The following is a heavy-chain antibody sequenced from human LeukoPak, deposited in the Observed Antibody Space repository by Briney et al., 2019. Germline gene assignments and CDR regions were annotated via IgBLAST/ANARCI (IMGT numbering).Heavy chain of an antibody. D-gene: IGHD2-15*01. CDR3: AKEPLSCSGGSCYSVFDY. V-gene: IGHV3-23*01. CDR1: GFTFSRYA. Sequence: GGSLRLSCAASGFTFSRYAMNWVRQAPGKRLEWVSAIGGSGAGTYYADSVKGRFTISRDNSKNTLYLQMDSLRAEDTAVYYCAKEPLSCSGGSCYSVFDYWGQGTLVTVSS. J-gene: IGHJ4*02. CDR2: IGGSGAGT.